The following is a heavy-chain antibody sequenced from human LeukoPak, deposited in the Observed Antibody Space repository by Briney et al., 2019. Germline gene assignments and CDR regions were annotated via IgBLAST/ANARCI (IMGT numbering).Heavy chain of an antibody. Sequence: SGPTLVNPTQTLTLTCTFSGFSLNTRELSVGWIRQPPGKALEWLALVYWHGGTRYSPSLRGKITIIKDTSKNQVVLTMSNIGPRDTGTYYCAHCGGFGSGDYFAYWGQGIMVTVSS. CDR2: VYWHGGT. CDR1: GFSLNTRELS. J-gene: IGHJ4*02. V-gene: IGHV2-5*01. CDR3: AHCGGFGSGDYFAY. D-gene: IGHD3-10*01.